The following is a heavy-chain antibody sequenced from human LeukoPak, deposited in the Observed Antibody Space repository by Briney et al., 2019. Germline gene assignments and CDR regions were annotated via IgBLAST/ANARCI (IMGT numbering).Heavy chain of an antibody. Sequence: SETLSLTCAVHGGSFSGYYWSWIRQPPGKGLEWIGEINHSGSTNYNPSLKSRVTISVDTSKNQFSLKLSSVTAADTAVYYCARGRLGFWSGYYCNWFDPWGQGTLVTVSS. V-gene: IGHV4-34*01. CDR2: INHSGST. D-gene: IGHD3-3*01. CDR1: GGSFSGYY. J-gene: IGHJ5*02. CDR3: ARGRLGFWSGYYCNWFDP.